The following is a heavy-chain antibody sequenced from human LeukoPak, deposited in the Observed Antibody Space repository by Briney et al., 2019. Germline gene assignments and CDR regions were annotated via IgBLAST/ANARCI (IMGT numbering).Heavy chain of an antibody. CDR3: ARDRPRCSGGSCYSWDY. D-gene: IGHD2-15*01. CDR1: GYTLTGYY. Sequence: ASVKVSCKASGYTLTGYYMHWVRQAPGQGLEWMGRINPNSGGTNYAQKFQGRVTMTRDTSISTAYMELSRLRSDDTAVYYCARDRPRCSGGSCYSWDYWGQGTLVTVSS. J-gene: IGHJ4*02. V-gene: IGHV1-2*06. CDR2: INPNSGGT.